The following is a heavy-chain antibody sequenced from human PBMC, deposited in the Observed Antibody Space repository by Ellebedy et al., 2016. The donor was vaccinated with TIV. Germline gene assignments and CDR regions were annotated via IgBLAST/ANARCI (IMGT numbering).Heavy chain of an antibody. CDR2: IYYSGST. Sequence: MPSETLSLTCTVSGCSISSGDYYWTWIRQHPGKGLEWVGYIYYSGSTYSNPSLKSRVTISLDTSQNHFSLKLNSVTAADTAVYYCARHVARKLDYWGQGILVTVSS. D-gene: IGHD5-12*01. J-gene: IGHJ4*02. V-gene: IGHV4-31*03. CDR1: GCSISSGDYY. CDR3: ARHVARKLDY.